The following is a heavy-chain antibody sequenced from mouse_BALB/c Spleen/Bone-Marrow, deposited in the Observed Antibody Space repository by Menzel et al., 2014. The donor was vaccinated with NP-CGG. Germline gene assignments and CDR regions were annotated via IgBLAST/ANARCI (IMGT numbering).Heavy chain of an antibody. CDR3: ARGNPLYAMDY. CDR1: GYTFTSYW. V-gene: IGHV1-7*01. J-gene: IGHJ4*01. D-gene: IGHD2-1*01. Sequence: VQGVESGAELAKPGASVKMSCKASGYTFTSYWMHWVKQRPGQGLEWIGYINPSTGYTDYNQKFNDKATLTADKSSSTAYMQLSSLTSKDSAVYYCARGNPLYAMDYWDQGTSVTVSS. CDR2: INPSTGYT.